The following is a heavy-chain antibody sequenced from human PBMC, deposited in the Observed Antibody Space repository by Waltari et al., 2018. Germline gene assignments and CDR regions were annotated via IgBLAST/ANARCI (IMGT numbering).Heavy chain of an antibody. Sequence: QVQLVQSGSEVKKAGASVKVSCKAPGYTFIGYYIYWVRQAPGQGLEWVGRINPYTGVTDYAQRFQDRVTVSRDTSISTAYMDMRRLRSDDTAVYFCARLWDSNVGYLTRPMDVWGQGTTVTVS. CDR1: GYTFIGYY. J-gene: IGHJ6*02. D-gene: IGHD3-16*01. V-gene: IGHV1-2*06. CDR3: ARLWDSNVGYLTRPMDV. CDR2: INPYTGVT.